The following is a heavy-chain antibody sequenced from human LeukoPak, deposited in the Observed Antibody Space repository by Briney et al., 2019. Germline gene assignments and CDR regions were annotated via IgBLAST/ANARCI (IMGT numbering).Heavy chain of an antibody. V-gene: IGHV3-74*01. CDR3: TRAPSEIGSYYPEYFRH. CDR1: GFTFSMYW. CDR2: IKSDGST. D-gene: IGHD3-10*01. Sequence: GGSLRLSRAASGFTFSMYWMHWVRQAPGKGLVWVSRIKSDGSTNYADSVKGRFTISRDNAKNTVSLQMNSLRPEDTGVYYCTRAPSEIGSYYPEYFRHWGQGTLVTVSS. J-gene: IGHJ1*01.